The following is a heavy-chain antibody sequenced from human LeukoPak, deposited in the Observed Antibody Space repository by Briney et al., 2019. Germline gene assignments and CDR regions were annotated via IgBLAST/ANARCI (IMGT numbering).Heavy chain of an antibody. CDR2: INHSGST. J-gene: IGHJ6*03. CDR3: ARGPRSSWYNYYYYMDV. V-gene: IGHV4-34*01. Sequence: SETLSLTCAVYGGSFSGYFWSWLRQSPGKGLGWIGEINHSGSTNYNPSLKSRVTISVDTSKNQFSLKLSSVTVADTAVYYCARGPRSSWYNYYYYMDVWGKGTTVTVSS. D-gene: IGHD6-13*01. CDR1: GGSFSGYF.